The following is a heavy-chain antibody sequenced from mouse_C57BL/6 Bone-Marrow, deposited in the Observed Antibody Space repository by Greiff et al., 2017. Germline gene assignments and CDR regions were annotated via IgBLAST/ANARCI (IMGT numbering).Heavy chain of an antibody. D-gene: IGHD2-4*01. V-gene: IGHV1-55*01. CDR2: IYPGSGST. Sequence: LQPGAELVKPGASVKMSCKASGYTFTSYWITWVKQRPGQGLEWIGDIYPGSGSTNYNEKFKSKATLTVDTSSSTAYMQLSSLTSEDSAVYYCATIYYDYDYWYFDVWGTGTTVTVSS. J-gene: IGHJ1*03. CDR1: GYTFTSYW. CDR3: ATIYYDYDYWYFDV.